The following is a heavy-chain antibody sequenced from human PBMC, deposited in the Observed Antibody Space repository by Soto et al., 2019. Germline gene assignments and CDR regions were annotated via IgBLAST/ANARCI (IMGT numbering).Heavy chain of an antibody. CDR3: ARTYYYGSGSYYRYGMDV. J-gene: IGHJ6*02. CDR1: GFTFSSYA. D-gene: IGHD3-10*01. CDR2: ISYDGSNK. Sequence: GGSLRLSCAASGFTFSSYAMHWVRQAPGKGLEWVAVISYDGSNKYYADSVKGRFTISRDNSKNTLYLQMNSLRAEDTAVYYCARTYYYGSGSYYRYGMDVWGQGTTVTVSS. V-gene: IGHV3-30-3*01.